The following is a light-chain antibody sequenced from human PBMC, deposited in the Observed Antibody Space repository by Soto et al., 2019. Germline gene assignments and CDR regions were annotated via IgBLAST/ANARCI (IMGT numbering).Light chain of an antibody. J-gene: IGKJ5*01. CDR2: GAS. Sequence: EFVLTQSPGTLSLSPGERATLSFRASQSVSSNVAWYQQKPGQAPRLLIYGASTRATGIAARFSGSGSGTEFTLTISSLQSEDFAVYYCQQYNQWPPITFGQGTRLEIK. CDR1: QSVSSN. V-gene: IGKV3-15*01. CDR3: QQYNQWPPIT.